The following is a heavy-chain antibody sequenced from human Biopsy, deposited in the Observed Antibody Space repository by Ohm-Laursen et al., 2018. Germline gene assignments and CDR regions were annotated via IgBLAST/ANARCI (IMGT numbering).Heavy chain of an antibody. J-gene: IGHJ4*02. V-gene: IGHV1-2*02. D-gene: IGHD6-19*01. CDR1: GYTFTDSY. Sequence: ASVKVSCNASGYTFTDSYMHWVRQAPGQGLEWMGWINPNSGGTNYAQKFQGRVTMTRDTSMSTAYMEMSRLRSDDTAVYYCALQSVAQMKNFDYWGQGTLVTVSS. CDR2: INPNSGGT. CDR3: ALQSVAQMKNFDY.